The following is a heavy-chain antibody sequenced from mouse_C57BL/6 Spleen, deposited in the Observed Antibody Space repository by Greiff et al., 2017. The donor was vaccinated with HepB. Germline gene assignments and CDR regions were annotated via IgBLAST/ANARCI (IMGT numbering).Heavy chain of an antibody. CDR2: IRNKANGYTT. J-gene: IGHJ3*01. CDR1: GFTFTDYY. Sequence: EVQVVESGGGLVQPGGSLSLSCAASGFTFTDYYMSWVRQPPGKALEWLGFIRNKANGYTTEYSASVKGRFTISRDNSQSILYLQLNALRAEDSATNYCARLDEGGSWFAYWGQGTLVTVSA. CDR3: ARLDEGGSWFAY. V-gene: IGHV7-3*01.